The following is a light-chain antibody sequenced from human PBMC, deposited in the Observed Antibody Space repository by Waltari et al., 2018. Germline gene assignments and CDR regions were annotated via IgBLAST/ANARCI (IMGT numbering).Light chain of an antibody. CDR3: GTWDSSLSGAV. V-gene: IGLV1-51*02. Sequence: QSVLTQPPSVSAAPGQRVPLSCSGGSSNLGNNYVSWYRQFPGTAPKLLINEDSERPSGIPGRFSGSKSGTSATLDITGLQAGDEADYYCGTWDSSLSGAVFGGGTHLTVL. J-gene: IGLJ7*01. CDR2: EDS. CDR1: SSNLGNNY.